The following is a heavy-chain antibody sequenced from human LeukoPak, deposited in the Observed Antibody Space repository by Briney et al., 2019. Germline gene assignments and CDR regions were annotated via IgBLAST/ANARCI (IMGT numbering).Heavy chain of an antibody. V-gene: IGHV3-23*01. Sequence: GGSLRLSCAASGFTFSSYAMSGVRPAPAKELEGVSAISGSGGRTYYADSVKGLFTISSDNSKNTLYLQMNSLRAEDTAVYYCAKDSMIVVVYYFDYWGQGTLVTVSS. CDR2: ISGSGGRT. CDR3: AKDSMIVVVYYFDY. J-gene: IGHJ4*02. D-gene: IGHD3-22*01. CDR1: GFTFSSYA.